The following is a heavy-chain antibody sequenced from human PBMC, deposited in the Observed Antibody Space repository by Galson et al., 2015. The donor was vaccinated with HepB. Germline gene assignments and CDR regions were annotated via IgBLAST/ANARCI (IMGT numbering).Heavy chain of an antibody. D-gene: IGHD4-17*01. J-gene: IGHJ4*02. CDR3: ARDGMTTVTTEFSPLLY. CDR1: GFTFSSYA. CDR2: ISYDGSNK. V-gene: IGHV3-30-3*01. Sequence: SLRLSCAASGFTFSSYAMHWVRQAPGKGLEWVAVISYDGSNKYYADSVKGRFTISRDNSKNTLYLQMNSLRAEDTAVYYCARDGMTTVTTEFSPLLYWGQGTLVTVSS.